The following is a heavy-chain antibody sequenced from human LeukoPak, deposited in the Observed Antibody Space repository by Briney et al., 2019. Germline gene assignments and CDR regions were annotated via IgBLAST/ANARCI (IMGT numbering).Heavy chain of an antibody. Sequence: GGSLRLSCAASGFTFSDHYMDWVRQAPGKGLEWVGRTRNKANSYTTEYAASVKGRFTISRDDSKNSLYLQMNSLKTEDTAVYYCARGDDFWSGYLFDYWGQGTLVTVSS. CDR1: GFTFSDHY. V-gene: IGHV3-72*01. D-gene: IGHD3-3*01. CDR2: TRNKANSYTT. CDR3: ARGDDFWSGYLFDY. J-gene: IGHJ4*02.